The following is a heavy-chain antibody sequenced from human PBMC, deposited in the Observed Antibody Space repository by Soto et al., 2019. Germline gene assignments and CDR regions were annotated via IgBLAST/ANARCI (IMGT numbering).Heavy chain of an antibody. D-gene: IGHD2-2*02. J-gene: IGHJ4*02. CDR3: ARWAGFCSSPSCYTALDY. V-gene: IGHV1-69*01. CDR1: GGTFSSYT. CDR2: IIPVFGTT. Sequence: QVQLVQSGAEVKKPGSSVKVSCKASGGTFSSYTVSWVRQAPGQGLEWMGGIIPVFGTTNYAQKFQGRVTITADESTSTTYMELSSLRSDDTAVYYCARWAGFCSSPSCYTALDYWGQGTLVTVSS.